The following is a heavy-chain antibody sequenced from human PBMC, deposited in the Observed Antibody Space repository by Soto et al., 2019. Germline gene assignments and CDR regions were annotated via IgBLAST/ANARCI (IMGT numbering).Heavy chain of an antibody. D-gene: IGHD3-9*01. CDR1: GFTFSSYW. CDR2: INSDGSST. V-gene: IGHV3-74*01. Sequence: EVQLVESGGGLVQPGGSLRLSCAASGFTFSSYWMHWVRQAPGKGLVWVSRINSDGSSTSYADSVKGRFTISRDNAKNTLYLQMNSLRAEDTAVYYCARGPLLRYFDWLLSEDDAFDIWGQGTMFTVSS. J-gene: IGHJ3*02. CDR3: ARGPLLRYFDWLLSEDDAFDI.